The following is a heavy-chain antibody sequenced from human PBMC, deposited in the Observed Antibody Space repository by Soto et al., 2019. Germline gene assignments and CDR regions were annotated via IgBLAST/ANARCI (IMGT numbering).Heavy chain of an antibody. CDR3: ARSPVGDAFNV. J-gene: IGHJ3*01. CDR2: ISSGSDYI. Sequence: DVQLVESGGGLVKPGGSLRLSCAASGFTFSSYSMNWVRQAPGKGLEWVSSISSGSDYIFYADSVKGRFTISRDNAKNSLFLQMNSLTAEDTAVYYCARSPVGDAFNVWGQGTVVTVSS. CDR1: GFTFSSYS. V-gene: IGHV3-21*01.